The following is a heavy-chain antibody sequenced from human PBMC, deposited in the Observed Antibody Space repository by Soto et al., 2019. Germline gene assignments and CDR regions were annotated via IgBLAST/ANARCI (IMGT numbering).Heavy chain of an antibody. CDR3: ARGRVTIFGVVITDFDY. J-gene: IGHJ4*02. CDR1: GYSISSGGYY. D-gene: IGHD3-3*01. CDR2: IYASGST. V-gene: IGHV4-31*03. Sequence: QVQLQESCPGLVKPSQTLSLTCTVSGYSISSGGYYWSWIRQHPGKGLEWIGYIYASGSTFYNPSLRSRITMSVDRSKSQFSLKLTSVTAADTAVYFCARGRVTIFGVVITDFDYWCQGTLVTVSS.